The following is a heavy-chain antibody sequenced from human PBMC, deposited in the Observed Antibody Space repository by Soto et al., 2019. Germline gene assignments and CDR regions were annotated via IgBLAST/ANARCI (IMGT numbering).Heavy chain of an antibody. CDR3: ARAFQGGIVVVPAGYYYMDV. D-gene: IGHD2-2*01. CDR1: GGSFSGYY. V-gene: IGHV4-34*01. Sequence: PSETLSLTCAVYGGSFSGYYWSWIRQPPGKGLEWIGEINHSGSTNYNPSLKSRVTISVDTSKNQFSLKLSSVTAADTAVYYCARAFQGGIVVVPAGYYYMDVWGKGTTVTVSS. J-gene: IGHJ6*03. CDR2: INHSGST.